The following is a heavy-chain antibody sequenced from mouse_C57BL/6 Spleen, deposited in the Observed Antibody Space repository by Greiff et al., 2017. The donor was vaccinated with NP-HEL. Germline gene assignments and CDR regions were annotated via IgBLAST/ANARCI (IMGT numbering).Heavy chain of an antibody. V-gene: IGHV1-64*01. J-gene: IGHJ3*01. Sequence: VQLQQPGAELVKPGASVKLSCKASGYTFTSYWMHWVKQRPGQGLEWIGMIHPNSGSTNYNEKFKSKATLTVDKSSSTAYMQLSSLTSEDSAVYYCARVNGYYEFAYWGQGTLVTVSA. CDR2: IHPNSGST. CDR1: GYTFTSYW. D-gene: IGHD2-3*01. CDR3: ARVNGYYEFAY.